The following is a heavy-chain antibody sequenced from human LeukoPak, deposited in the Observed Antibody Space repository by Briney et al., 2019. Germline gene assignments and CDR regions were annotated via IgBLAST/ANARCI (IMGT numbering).Heavy chain of an antibody. V-gene: IGHV3-33*01. Sequence: GRSLRLSCAASGFTFSSYGMHWVRQAPGKGLEWVAVIWYDGSNKHYADSVKGRFTISRDNSKNALYLQMNSLRAEDTAVYYCARDYGITGTTPNQFDYWGQGTLVTVSS. D-gene: IGHD1/OR15-1a*01. J-gene: IGHJ4*02. CDR1: GFTFSSYG. CDR3: ARDYGITGTTPNQFDY. CDR2: IWYDGSNK.